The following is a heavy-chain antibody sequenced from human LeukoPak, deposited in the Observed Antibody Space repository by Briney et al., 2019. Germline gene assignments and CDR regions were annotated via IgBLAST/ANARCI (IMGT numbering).Heavy chain of an antibody. Sequence: ASVKVSCKASGYTFTSYDINWVRQATGQGLEWMGWMNPNSGNTGYAQKFQGRVTMTRNTSISTAYMELSSLRSEDTAVYYCARGRGYSYGYDYYYYCGMDVWGQGTTVTVSS. J-gene: IGHJ6*02. V-gene: IGHV1-8*01. D-gene: IGHD5-18*01. CDR3: ARGRGYSYGYDYYYYCGMDV. CDR2: MNPNSGNT. CDR1: GYTFTSYD.